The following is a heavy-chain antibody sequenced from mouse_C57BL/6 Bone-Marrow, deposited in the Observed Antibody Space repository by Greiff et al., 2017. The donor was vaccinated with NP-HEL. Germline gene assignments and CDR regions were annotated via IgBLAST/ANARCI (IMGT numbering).Heavy chain of an antibody. Sequence: EVQLQQSGPELVKPGASVKISCKASGYTFTDYYMNWVKQSPGKSLEWIGDINPNNGGTSYNQKFKGKATLTVDKSSSTAYMELRSLTSEDSAVYYCARGIYCGNYDWYFDVWGTGTTVTVSS. CDR2: INPNNGGT. CDR3: ARGIYCGNYDWYFDV. CDR1: GYTFTDYY. D-gene: IGHD2-1*01. V-gene: IGHV1-26*01. J-gene: IGHJ1*03.